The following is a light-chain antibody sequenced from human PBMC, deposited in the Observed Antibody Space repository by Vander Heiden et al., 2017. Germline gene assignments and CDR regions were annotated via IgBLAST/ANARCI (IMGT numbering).Light chain of an antibody. V-gene: IGLV2-11*01. CDR1: SSDIGRFNY. CDR2: DVT. J-gene: IGLJ2*01. Sequence: QSALPQPRSVSGSPGQSVTISCTGTSSDIGRFNYVSWLQQHPGKAPKVLIYDVTYRPSGVPDRFSGSKSGNTASLTISGLQAEDEADYYCYSYAGSHTFIFGGGTKVTVL. CDR3: YSYAGSHTFI.